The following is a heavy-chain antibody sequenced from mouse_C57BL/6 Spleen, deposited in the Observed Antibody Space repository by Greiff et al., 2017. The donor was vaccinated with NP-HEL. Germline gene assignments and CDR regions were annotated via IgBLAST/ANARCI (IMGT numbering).Heavy chain of an antibody. D-gene: IGHD4-1*01. J-gene: IGHJ4*01. V-gene: IGHV5-9-1*02. CDR3: TRVPLTGAMDY. CDR2: ISSGGDYI. Sequence: EVQGVESGEGLVKPGGSLKLSCAASGFTFSSYAMSWVRQTPEQRLEWVAYISSGGDYIYYADTVKGRFTISRDNARNTLYLQLSSLKSEDTAMYYCTRVPLTGAMDYWGQGTSVTVSS. CDR1: GFTFSSYA.